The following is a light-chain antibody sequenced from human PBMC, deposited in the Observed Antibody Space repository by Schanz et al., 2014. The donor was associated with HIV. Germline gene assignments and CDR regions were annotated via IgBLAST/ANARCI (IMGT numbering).Light chain of an antibody. CDR3: CSYAGSYTFVV. V-gene: IGLV2-14*03. J-gene: IGLJ3*02. CDR1: SGDVGSYNY. Sequence: QSALTQPASVSGSPGQSISISCTGTSGDVGSYNYVSWYQQHPGKAPKLMIYDVTLRPSGVSNRFSGSKSDTTASLTISGLQAEDEADYYCCSYAGSYTFVVFGGGTKLTVL. CDR2: DVT.